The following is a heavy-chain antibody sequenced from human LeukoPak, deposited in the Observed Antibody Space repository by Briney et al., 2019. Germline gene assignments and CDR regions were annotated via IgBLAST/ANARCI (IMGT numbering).Heavy chain of an antibody. V-gene: IGHV1-2*04. CDR3: ASGAAAGPNDAFDI. Sequence: ASVKVSCKASGYTFTGYCMHWVRQAPGQGLEWMGWINPNSGGTNYAQKFQGWVTMTRDTSISTAYMELSRLRSDDTAVYYCASGAAAGPNDAFDIWGQGTMVTVSS. J-gene: IGHJ3*02. CDR1: GYTFTGYC. D-gene: IGHD6-13*01. CDR2: INPNSGGT.